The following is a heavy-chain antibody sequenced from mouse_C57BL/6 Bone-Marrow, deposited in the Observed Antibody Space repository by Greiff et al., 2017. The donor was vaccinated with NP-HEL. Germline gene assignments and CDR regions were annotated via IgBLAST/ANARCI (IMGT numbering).Heavy chain of an antibody. CDR3: ASPYDGYYQYFAV. CDR1: GIAFSRYW. J-gene: IGHJ1*03. CDR2: INPDSSTI. D-gene: IGHD2-3*01. V-gene: IGHV4-1*01. Sequence: DVKLVESGGGLVQPGGSLKLSCAASGIAFSRYWMSWVRRAPGKGLEWIAEINPDSSTINYASSLKDKFIISRDNAKNTLYLQMTNVRSEDTALYSGASPYDGYYQYFAVWGTGTAVTVSA.